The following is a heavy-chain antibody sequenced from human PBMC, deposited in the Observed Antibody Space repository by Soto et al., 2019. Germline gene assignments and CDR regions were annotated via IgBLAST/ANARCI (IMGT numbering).Heavy chain of an antibody. J-gene: IGHJ4*02. Sequence: QVQLQQWGAGLLKPSETLSLTCAVYGGSFSGYYWSWIRQPPGKGLEWIGEINHSGSTNYNPSLKSRVTISVDTSKNQFSLKLSSVTAADTAVYYCARADGDYGIFDYWGQGTLVTVSS. D-gene: IGHD4-17*01. CDR2: INHSGST. CDR3: ARADGDYGIFDY. CDR1: GGSFSGYY. V-gene: IGHV4-34*01.